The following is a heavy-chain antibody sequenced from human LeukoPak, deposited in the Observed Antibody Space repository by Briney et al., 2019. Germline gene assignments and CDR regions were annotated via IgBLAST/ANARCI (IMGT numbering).Heavy chain of an antibody. D-gene: IGHD2-2*01. V-gene: IGHV3-43D*03. CDR2: ISWDGGST. CDR1: GFTFDDYA. Sequence: PGGSLRLSCAASGFTFDDYAMHWVRQAPGKGLEWVSLISWDGGSTYYADSVKGRFTISRDNSKNSLYLQMNGLRAEDTALYYCAKDLGYCSSTSCYPGAFDYWGQGTLVTVSS. CDR3: AKDLGYCSSTSCYPGAFDY. J-gene: IGHJ4*02.